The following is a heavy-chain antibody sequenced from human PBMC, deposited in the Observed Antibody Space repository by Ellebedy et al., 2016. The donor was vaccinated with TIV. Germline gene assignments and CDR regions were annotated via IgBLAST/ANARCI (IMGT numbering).Heavy chain of an antibody. CDR3: AREPHGFYYFDS. CDR2: INPDSGGT. CDR1: GDTLTGYY. Sequence: AASVTVSCKTSGDTLTGYYFHWVRQAPGQGLEWMGWINPDSGGTNSAHKFQGRVTLTRDTSTNTAYMELNGLRSDDTAVYFCAREPHGFYYFDSWGQGSLLTVSS. D-gene: IGHD2/OR15-2a*01. J-gene: IGHJ4*02. V-gene: IGHV1-2*02.